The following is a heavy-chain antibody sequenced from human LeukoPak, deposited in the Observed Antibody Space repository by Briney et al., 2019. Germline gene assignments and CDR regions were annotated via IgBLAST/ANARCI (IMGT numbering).Heavy chain of an antibody. CDR1: GFTFSIYA. J-gene: IGHJ4*02. D-gene: IGHD2-2*01. CDR2: ITDSGGAT. Sequence: PGGSLRLSCEASGFTFSIYAMSWVRQAPGKGLEWVSTITDSGGATYHADSVKGRFTISRDNSKNTLYLQMNSLRAEDTAVYYCAQRAQLPKRHFDYWGQGTLVTVSS. CDR3: AQRAQLPKRHFDY. V-gene: IGHV3-23*01.